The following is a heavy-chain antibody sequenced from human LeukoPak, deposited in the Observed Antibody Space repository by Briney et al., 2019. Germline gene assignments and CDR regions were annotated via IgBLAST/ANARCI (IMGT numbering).Heavy chain of an antibody. D-gene: IGHD5-24*01. CDR3: AKEMATIRWHYYGMDV. V-gene: IGHV3-30*18. Sequence: GGSLRLSCAASGFTFSSYGMHWVRQAPGKGLEWVAVISYDGSNKYYADSVKGRFTISRDNSKNTLYLQMNSLRAEDTAVYYCAKEMATIRWHYYGMDVWGQGTTVTVSS. CDR2: ISYDGSNK. CDR1: GFTFSSYG. J-gene: IGHJ6*02.